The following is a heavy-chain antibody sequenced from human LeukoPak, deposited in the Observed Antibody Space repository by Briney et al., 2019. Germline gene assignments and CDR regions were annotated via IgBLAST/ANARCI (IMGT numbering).Heavy chain of an antibody. CDR1: GYTFTGYY. D-gene: IGHD3-10*01. CDR3: AKSLPRGYRFATRTNWFDP. V-gene: IGHV1-2*02. Sequence: ASVKVSCKASGYTFTGYYMHWVRQAPGQGLEWMGWINPNSGGTNYAQKFQGRVTMTRDTSISTAYMELSRLRSDDTAVYYCAKSLPRGYRFATRTNWFDPWGQGTLVTVSS. J-gene: IGHJ5*02. CDR2: INPNSGGT.